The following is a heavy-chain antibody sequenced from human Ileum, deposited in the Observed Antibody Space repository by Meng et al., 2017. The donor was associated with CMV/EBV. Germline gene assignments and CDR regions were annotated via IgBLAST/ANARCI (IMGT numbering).Heavy chain of an antibody. CDR2: TYYGRSN. CDR1: GFTFSSYA. D-gene: IGHD1-26*01. J-gene: IGHJ5*02. Sequence: GSLRLSCAASGFTFSSYAMSWVRQAPGKGLEWIGHTYYGRSNTYNPSLKSRVTISVDTSKNRFSLKLDSVTAADTAVYYCATFIVGNGGRGSWGQGTLVTVSS. V-gene: IGHV4-59*01. CDR3: ATFIVGNGGRGS.